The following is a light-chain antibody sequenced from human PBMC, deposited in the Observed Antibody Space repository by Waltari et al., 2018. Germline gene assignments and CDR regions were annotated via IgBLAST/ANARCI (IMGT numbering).Light chain of an antibody. Sequence: EIVLTQSPVTLSLAPGERATLSCWASQSVGSSLAWYQQKPGQAPRLLMYDASNRATGVPARFNGSGSGTDFTLTIISLQSEDYAVYYCQQRSNWPPITFGQGTRLEIK. CDR1: QSVGSS. J-gene: IGKJ5*01. CDR3: QQRSNWPPIT. CDR2: DAS. V-gene: IGKV3-11*01.